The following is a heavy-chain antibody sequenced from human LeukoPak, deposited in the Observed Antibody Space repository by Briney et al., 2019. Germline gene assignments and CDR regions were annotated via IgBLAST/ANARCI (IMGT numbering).Heavy chain of an antibody. CDR2: ISWNSGSI. J-gene: IGHJ3*02. Sequence: GGSLRLSCAASGFTFDDYAMHWVRQAPGKGLEWVSGISWNSGSIGYADSVKGRFTISRDNAKNSLYPQMNSLRAEDTALYYCAGPGRYGANLDDAFDIWGQGTMVTVSS. D-gene: IGHD4/OR15-4a*01. CDR3: AGPGRYGANLDDAFDI. V-gene: IGHV3-9*01. CDR1: GFTFDDYA.